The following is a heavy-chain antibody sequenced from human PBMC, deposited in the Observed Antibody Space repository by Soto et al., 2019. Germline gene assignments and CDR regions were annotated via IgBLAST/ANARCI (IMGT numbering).Heavy chain of an antibody. V-gene: IGHV3-53*01. Sequence: GGSLRLSCTVFGLTVSGKKYLAWVRQAPGKGLEWVSALYDVDGTYYADSVKGRFTTSGDSSKTSVYLQMNSLRPDDTAVYFCATWHQREHAYDIWGQGTAVTVSS. CDR3: ATWHQREHAYDI. CDR1: GLTVSGKKY. CDR2: LYDVDGT. D-gene: IGHD1-1*01. J-gene: IGHJ3*02.